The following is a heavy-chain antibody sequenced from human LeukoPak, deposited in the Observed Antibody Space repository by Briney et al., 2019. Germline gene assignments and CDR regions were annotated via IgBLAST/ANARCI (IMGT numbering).Heavy chain of an antibody. CDR1: GGSISSYY. Sequence: SETLSLTRTVSGGSISSYYWSWIRQPPGKGLEWIGYIYYSGSTNYNPSLKSRVTISVDTSKNQFSLKLTSVTAADTAVYYCAKVSDRDSSGYYWGFEYWGQGTLVTVSS. V-gene: IGHV4-59*08. D-gene: IGHD3-22*01. CDR3: AKVSDRDSSGYYWGFEY. J-gene: IGHJ4*02. CDR2: IYYSGST.